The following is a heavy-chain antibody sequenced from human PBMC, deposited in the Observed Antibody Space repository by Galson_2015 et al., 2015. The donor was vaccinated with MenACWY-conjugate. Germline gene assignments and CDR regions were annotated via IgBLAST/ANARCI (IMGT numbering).Heavy chain of an antibody. CDR1: GGTFSSYA. V-gene: IGHV1-69*13. CDR2: IIPIFGTA. D-gene: IGHD5-24*01. Sequence: SVKVSCKASGGTFSSYAISWVRQAPGQGLEWMGGIIPIFGTANYAQKFQGRVTITADESTSTAYMELSSLRSEDTAVYYCARSSRGRDGYNLADYWGQGTLVTVSP. CDR3: ARSSRGRDGYNLADY. J-gene: IGHJ4*02.